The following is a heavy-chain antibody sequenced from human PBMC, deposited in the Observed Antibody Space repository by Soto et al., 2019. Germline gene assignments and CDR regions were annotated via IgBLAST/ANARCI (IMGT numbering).Heavy chain of an antibody. CDR1: GFTFSSYA. V-gene: IGHV3-23*01. J-gene: IGHJ4*02. CDR3: AKLGAASNYDFWSSYFDY. D-gene: IGHD3-3*01. Sequence: GGSLRLSCAASGFTFSSYAMSWVRQAPGKGLEWVSAISGSGGSTYYADSVKGRFTISRDNSKNTLYLQMNSLRAEDTAVYYCAKLGAASNYDFWSSYFDYWGQGTLVTVSS. CDR2: ISGSGGST.